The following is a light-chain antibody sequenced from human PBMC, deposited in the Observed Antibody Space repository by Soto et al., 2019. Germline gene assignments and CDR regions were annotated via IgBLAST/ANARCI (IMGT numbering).Light chain of an antibody. Sequence: AIRMTQSPSSFSASTGDRVSITCRATQDIGTYLAWYQQIPGKAPKLLIYDASTLQTGVPSRFSGSGSGTDFTLTISYLQSEDFGTYYCQQFYNYPRTFCQGTKVEIK. CDR2: DAS. CDR1: QDIGTY. J-gene: IGKJ1*01. CDR3: QQFYNYPRT. V-gene: IGKV1-8*01.